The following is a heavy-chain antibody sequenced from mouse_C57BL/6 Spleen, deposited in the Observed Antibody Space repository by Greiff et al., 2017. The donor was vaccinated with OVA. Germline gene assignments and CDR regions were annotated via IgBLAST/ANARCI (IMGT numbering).Heavy chain of an antibody. CDR2: INYDGSSS. CDR1: GFTFSDYY. V-gene: IGHV5-16*01. J-gene: IGHJ1*03. Sequence: EVHLVESEGGLVQPGSSMKLSCTASGFTFSDYYMAWVRQVPEKGLEWVANINYDGSSSYSLDSLKSRFIISRDNAKNILYLQMSSLKSEDTATYYCARETYYGSSYDWYFDVWGTGTTVTVSS. D-gene: IGHD1-1*01. CDR3: ARETYYGSSYDWYFDV.